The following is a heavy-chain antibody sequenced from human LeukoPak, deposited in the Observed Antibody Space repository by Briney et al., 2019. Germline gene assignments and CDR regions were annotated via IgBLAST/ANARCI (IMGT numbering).Heavy chain of an antibody. CDR1: GGSISSSSYY. D-gene: IGHD1-1*01. Sequence: SETLSLTCTVSGGSISSSSYYWGWIRQPPGKGLEWIGYISYSGSTNYSPSLKSRVTISVDTSKNQFSLNLTSVTAADSAVYYCARVSWFPGTSYYYMDVWGKGTTVTVSS. CDR3: ARVSWFPGTSYYYMDV. CDR2: ISYSGST. V-gene: IGHV4-61*05. J-gene: IGHJ6*03.